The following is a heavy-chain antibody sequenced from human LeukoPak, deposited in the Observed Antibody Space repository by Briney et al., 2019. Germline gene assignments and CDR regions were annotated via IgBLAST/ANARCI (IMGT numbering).Heavy chain of an antibody. CDR2: INPNSGGT. V-gene: IGHV1-2*02. CDR1: GYTFTGYY. J-gene: IGHJ6*02. Sequence: ASVKVSCKASGYTFTGYYMHWVRQAPGQGLEWMGWINPNSGGTNYAQKFQGRVTMTRDTSISTAYMELSRLRSEDTAVYYCARLGGPYYYYGMDVWGQGTTVTVSS. CDR3: ARLGGPYYYYGMDV.